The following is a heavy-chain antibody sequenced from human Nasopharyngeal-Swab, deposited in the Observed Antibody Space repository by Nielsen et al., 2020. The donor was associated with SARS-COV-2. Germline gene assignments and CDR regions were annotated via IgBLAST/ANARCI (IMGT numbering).Heavy chain of an antibody. D-gene: IGHD1-1*01. Sequence: GGSLRLSCAASGFTFSTFGMHWVRQAPGKGLEWVAVIWYDGSNKYYAGSVKGRFTISRDNSKNTLYLQMNSLRAEDTAIYYCARDEAGTANSGFDYWGQGTLVTVSS. CDR3: ARDEAGTANSGFDY. CDR2: IWYDGSNK. V-gene: IGHV3-33*01. CDR1: GFTFSTFG. J-gene: IGHJ4*02.